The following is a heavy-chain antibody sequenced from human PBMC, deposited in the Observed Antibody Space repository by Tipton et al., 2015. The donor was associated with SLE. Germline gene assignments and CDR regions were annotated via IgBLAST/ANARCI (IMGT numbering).Heavy chain of an antibody. D-gene: IGHD4-17*01. CDR3: AREDYEGVYFDY. CDR1: GFTFSDYY. Sequence: GSLRLSCAASGFTFSDYYMSWIRQAPGKGLEWVSYISSSGSTIYYADSVKGRFTISRDNAKNSLYLQMNSLRAEDTAVYYCAREDYEGVYFDYWGQGTLVTVSS. J-gene: IGHJ4*02. V-gene: IGHV3-11*01. CDR2: ISSSGSTI.